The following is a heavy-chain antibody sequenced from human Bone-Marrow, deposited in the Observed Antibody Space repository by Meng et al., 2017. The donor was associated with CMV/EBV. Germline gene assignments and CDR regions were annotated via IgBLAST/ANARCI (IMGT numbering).Heavy chain of an antibody. D-gene: IGHD6-19*01. V-gene: IGHV3-48*04. Sequence: ESLKIFCAASGFTFSSYSMNWVRQAAGKGLEWVSYISSSSSTIYYADSVKGRFTISRDNAKISLYLQMNSLRAEDTAVYYCARGGWLVRWGFDYWGQGTLVTVSS. J-gene: IGHJ4*02. CDR1: GFTFSSYS. CDR3: ARGGWLVRWGFDY. CDR2: ISSSSSTI.